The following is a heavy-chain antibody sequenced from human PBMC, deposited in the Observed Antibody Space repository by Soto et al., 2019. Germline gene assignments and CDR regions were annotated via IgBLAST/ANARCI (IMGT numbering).Heavy chain of an antibody. CDR3: ARVGTFWFGELCFDY. D-gene: IGHD3-10*01. CDR2: INPSSGST. CDR1: GYTFTSYY. J-gene: IGHJ4*02. Sequence: ASVKVSCKASGYTFTSYYMHWVRQAPGQGLEWMGRINPSSGSTSYAQKFQGRVTMTRDTSTSTAYMELSSLRSEDTAVYYCARVGTFWFGELCFDYWGQGTLVTVSS. V-gene: IGHV1-46*01.